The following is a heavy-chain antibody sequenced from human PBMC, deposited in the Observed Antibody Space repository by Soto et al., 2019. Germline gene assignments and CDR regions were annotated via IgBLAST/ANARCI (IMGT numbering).Heavy chain of an antibody. CDR1: GGTFSSYA. V-gene: IGHV1-69*06. J-gene: IGHJ3*02. CDR2: IIPIFGTA. Sequence: GPSVKVSCKASGGTFSSYAISWVRQAPGQGLEWMGGIIPIFGTANYAQKFQGRVTITADKSTSTAYMELSSLRSEDTAVYYCAREPGWREGDAFDIWGQGTMVTVSS. CDR3: AREPGWREGDAFDI. D-gene: IGHD1-26*01.